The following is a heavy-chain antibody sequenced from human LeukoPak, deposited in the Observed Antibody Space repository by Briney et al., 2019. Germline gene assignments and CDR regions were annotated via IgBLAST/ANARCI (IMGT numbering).Heavy chain of an antibody. Sequence: SVKVSCKASGGTFSSYAISWVRQAPGQGLDWMGRIIPILGIANYAQKFQGRVTITADKSTSTAFMELSSLRSEDTAVYYCARDGYYDSSGYYSYFDYWGQGTLVTVSS. CDR2: IIPILGIA. CDR3: ARDGYYDSSGYYSYFDY. J-gene: IGHJ4*02. CDR1: GGTFSSYA. V-gene: IGHV1-69*04. D-gene: IGHD3-22*01.